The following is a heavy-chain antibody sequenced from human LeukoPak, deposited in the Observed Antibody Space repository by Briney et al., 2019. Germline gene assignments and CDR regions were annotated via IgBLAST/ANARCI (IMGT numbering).Heavy chain of an antibody. V-gene: IGHV3-11*06. CDR2: ISSSSSHT. D-gene: IGHD6-19*01. CDR1: EFAFSDFY. J-gene: IGHJ4*02. CDR3: ARTNLGSGWRFDY. Sequence: GGSLRLSCGASEFAFSDFYMAWIRQAPGKGLEWVSYISSSSSHTNYADSVKGRFTISRDNAKNSLYLQMNSLRAEDTAVYYCARTNLGSGWRFDYWGQGTLVTVSS.